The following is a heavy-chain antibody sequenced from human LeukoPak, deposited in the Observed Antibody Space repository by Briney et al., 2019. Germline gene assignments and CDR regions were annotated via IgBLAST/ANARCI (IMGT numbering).Heavy chain of an antibody. CDR2: ISGSGGST. V-gene: IGHV3-23*01. CDR3: AKDEYYYYYGMDV. CDR1: GFTFSSYA. Sequence: PGGSLRLSCAASGFTFSSYAMSWVRRAPGKGLEWVSAISGSGGSTYYADSVKGRFTISRDNSKNTLYLQMNSLRAEDTAVYYCAKDEYYYYYGMDVWGQGTTVTVSS. J-gene: IGHJ6*02.